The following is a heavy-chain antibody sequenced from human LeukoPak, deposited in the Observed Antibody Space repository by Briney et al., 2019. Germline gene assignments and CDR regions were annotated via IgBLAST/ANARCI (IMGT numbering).Heavy chain of an antibody. D-gene: IGHD3-10*01. Sequence: GRFLRLSCAASGFTFSSYGMHWVRQAPGKGLEWVAVISYDGSNTYYADSVKGRFTISRDNSKNMLYLQMNSLRAEDTAVYYCAKPYYYGSRSYMDYWGQGTLVTVSS. J-gene: IGHJ4*02. CDR2: ISYDGSNT. CDR3: AKPYYYGSRSYMDY. V-gene: IGHV3-30*18. CDR1: GFTFSSYG.